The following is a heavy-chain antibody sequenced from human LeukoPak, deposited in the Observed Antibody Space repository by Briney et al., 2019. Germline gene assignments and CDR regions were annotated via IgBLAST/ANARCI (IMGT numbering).Heavy chain of an antibody. Sequence: PSETLSLTCAVYGGSFSGYYWSWIRQPPGKGPEWIGEINHSGSTYYNPSLKSRVTISVDTSKNQFSLKLSSVTAADTAVYYCARRTYLRYFDYWGQGTLVTVSS. CDR3: ARRTYLRYFDY. V-gene: IGHV4-34*01. CDR2: INHSGST. J-gene: IGHJ4*02. CDR1: GGSFSGYY.